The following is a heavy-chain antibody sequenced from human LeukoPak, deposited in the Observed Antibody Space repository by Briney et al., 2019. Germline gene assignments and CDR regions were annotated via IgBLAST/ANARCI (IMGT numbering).Heavy chain of an antibody. CDR1: GFTFDDYA. Sequence: GGSLRLSCAASGFTFDDYAMHWVRQAPGKGLEWVSGISWNSGYIGYEDSVKGRFTISRDNAKNSLYLQMNSLRAEDTALYYCAKGSYGSGSYVDYWGQGTLVTVSS. V-gene: IGHV3-9*01. CDR3: AKGSYGSGSYVDY. J-gene: IGHJ4*02. D-gene: IGHD3-10*01. CDR2: ISWNSGYI.